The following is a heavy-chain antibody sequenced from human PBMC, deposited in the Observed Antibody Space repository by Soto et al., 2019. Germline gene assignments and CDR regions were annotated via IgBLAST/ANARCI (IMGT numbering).Heavy chain of an antibody. V-gene: IGHV3-13*01. CDR3: ARDATVTMAGHYGMDV. J-gene: IGHJ6*02. D-gene: IGHD4-17*01. CDR2: IGTAGDT. Sequence: EVQLVESGGGLVKPGGSLRLSCAASGFTFSSNDMHWVRQATGQGLEWVSAIGTAGDTYNPGSVKGRFTISRENAKISLYLQMNSLSAGDTAVYYCARDATVTMAGHYGMDVWGQGTTVTVSS. CDR1: GFTFSSND.